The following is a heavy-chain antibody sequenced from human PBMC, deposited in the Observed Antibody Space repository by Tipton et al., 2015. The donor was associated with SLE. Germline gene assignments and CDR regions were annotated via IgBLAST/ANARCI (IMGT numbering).Heavy chain of an antibody. CDR3: AKGSGWYKD. V-gene: IGHV4-4*08. J-gene: IGHJ4*02. Sequence: TLSLTCTVSGGSISSYYWSWIRQPPGKGLEWIGYIYSSGSTNYNPSLKSRVTISVDTPKSQFSLKLSSVTAADTAVYYCAKGSGWYKDWGQGTLVTVSS. D-gene: IGHD6-19*01. CDR2: IYSSGST. CDR1: GGSISSYY.